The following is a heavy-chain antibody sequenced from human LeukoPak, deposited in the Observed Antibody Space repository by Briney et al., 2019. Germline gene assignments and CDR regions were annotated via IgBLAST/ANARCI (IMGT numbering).Heavy chain of an antibody. V-gene: IGHV4-4*02. CDR2: VNLQGST. CDR3: AREGGPYRPLDY. J-gene: IGHJ4*02. CDR1: GGSITNTNY. Sequence: SGTLSLTCGVSGGSITNTNYWTWVRQPPGQGLEWIGEVNLQGSTNYNPSLMGRVAISVDTSENHISLQLTSVTAADTAVYYCAREGGPYRPLDYSGQGTLVTVST.